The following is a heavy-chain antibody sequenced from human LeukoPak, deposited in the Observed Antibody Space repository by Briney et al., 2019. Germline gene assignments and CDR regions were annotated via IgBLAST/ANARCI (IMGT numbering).Heavy chain of an antibody. CDR2: IYPRGDST. CDR3: AKDVVPDSGWDLDY. Sequence: PGVSLRLSCAASGFTFSTYSMTWVRQGPGKGLEWVSSIYPRGDSTFYADSVKGRFTISRDNSKNTLYLQMSSLRTEDTAIYYCAKDVVPDSGWDLDYWGQGTLVTVSS. V-gene: IGHV3-23*01. CDR1: GFTFSTYS. D-gene: IGHD6-19*01. J-gene: IGHJ4*02.